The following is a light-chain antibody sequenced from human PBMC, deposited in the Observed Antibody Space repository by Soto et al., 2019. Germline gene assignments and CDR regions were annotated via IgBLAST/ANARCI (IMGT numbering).Light chain of an antibody. J-gene: IGLJ1*01. Sequence: QSALTQPPSASGTPGQRVSISCSGSNSNIGGNTVNWYQQLPGTAPKLLIYSNNQRPSGVPDRFSGSKSGTSASLAISGLQSEDEVDYYWAAWDDSLRGYVFGTGTKVTVL. CDR2: SNN. CDR1: NSNIGGNT. CDR3: AAWDDSLRGYV. V-gene: IGLV1-44*01.